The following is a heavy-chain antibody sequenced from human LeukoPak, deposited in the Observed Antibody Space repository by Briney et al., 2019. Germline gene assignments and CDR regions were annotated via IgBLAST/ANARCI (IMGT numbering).Heavy chain of an antibody. CDR1: GYTFTSYA. V-gene: IGHV1-3*01. D-gene: IGHD3-10*01. CDR2: INAGNGNT. CDR3: ARDGRFGDLDY. J-gene: IGHJ4*02. Sequence: GASVKVSCKASGYTFTSYAMHWVRQAPGQRLERMGWINAGNGNTKSSQKIQGRVTITRDTFANTAYMELSSLRSEDTAVYYCARDGRFGDLDYWGQGTLVTVSS.